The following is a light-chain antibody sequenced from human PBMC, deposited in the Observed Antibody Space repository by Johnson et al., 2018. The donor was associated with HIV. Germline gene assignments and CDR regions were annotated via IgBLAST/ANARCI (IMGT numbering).Light chain of an antibody. CDR1: SSTIGNNY. CDR3: GTWHSSLSAGGV. V-gene: IGLV1-51*02. CDR2: END. Sequence: QSVLTQPPSVSAAPGQKVTISCSGSSSTIGNNYVSWYQLLPGTAPKLLIYENDKRPSGIPDRFSGSKSATSATLAITGLQTGDEADYYCGTWHSSLSAGGVFGTGTKVTVL. J-gene: IGLJ1*01.